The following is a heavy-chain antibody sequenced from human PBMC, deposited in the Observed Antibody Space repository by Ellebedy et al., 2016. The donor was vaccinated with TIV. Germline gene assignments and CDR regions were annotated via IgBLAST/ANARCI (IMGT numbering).Heavy chain of an antibody. Sequence: GESLKISCAASGFTFSSYWMSWVRQAPGKGLEWVANIKQDGSEKYYVDSVKGRFTISRDNAKNSLYLQMNSLRAEDTAVYFCARGASSGYYWGAEYFQHWGQGTLVTVSS. CDR1: GFTFSSYW. CDR3: ARGASSGYYWGAEYFQH. D-gene: IGHD3-3*01. J-gene: IGHJ1*01. V-gene: IGHV3-7*01. CDR2: IKQDGSEK.